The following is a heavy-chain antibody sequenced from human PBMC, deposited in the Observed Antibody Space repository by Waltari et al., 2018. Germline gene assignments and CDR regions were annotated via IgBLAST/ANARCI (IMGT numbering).Heavy chain of an antibody. D-gene: IGHD3-3*02. J-gene: IGHJ5*02. CDR1: GYSIRSGSYH. CDR3: ARDLSPPNWFDP. Sequence: QLQLQESGPGLVKPSQTLSLPCTVSGYSIRSGSYHWSWIRQPAGKGLEWIGRIYTRGSTNYNPSLKSRVTISIDTSRNHFSLKLSSVTAADTAVYYCARDLSPPNWFDPWGQGTLVTVSS. CDR2: IYTRGST. V-gene: IGHV4-61*02.